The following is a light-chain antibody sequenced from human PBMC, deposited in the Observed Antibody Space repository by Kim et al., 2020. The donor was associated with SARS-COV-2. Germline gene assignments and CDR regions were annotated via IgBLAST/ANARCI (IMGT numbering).Light chain of an antibody. CDR1: QCVLFSSNNKNY. Sequence: APINYKTSQCVLFSSNNKNYLAWYQQKPGQPPKLLIYWASTRESGVPDRFSGSGSGTDFTLTISSLQAEDVAVYYCQQYSDTPRTFGQGTKVDIK. CDR2: WAS. CDR3: QQYSDTPRT. J-gene: IGKJ1*01. V-gene: IGKV4-1*01.